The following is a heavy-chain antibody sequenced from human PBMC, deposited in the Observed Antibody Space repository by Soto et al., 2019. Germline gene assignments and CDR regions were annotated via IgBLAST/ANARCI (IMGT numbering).Heavy chain of an antibody. CDR1: GGSFSGYY. CDR3: ARDLGRFGELLGNWFDP. Sequence: SETLSLTCAVYGGSFSGYYWSWIRQHPGKGLEWIGYIYYSGSTYYNPSLKSRVTISVDTSKNQFSLKLSSVTAADTAVYYCARDLGRFGELLGNWFDPWGQGTLVTVSS. D-gene: IGHD3-10*01. V-gene: IGHV4-31*11. J-gene: IGHJ5*02. CDR2: IYYSGST.